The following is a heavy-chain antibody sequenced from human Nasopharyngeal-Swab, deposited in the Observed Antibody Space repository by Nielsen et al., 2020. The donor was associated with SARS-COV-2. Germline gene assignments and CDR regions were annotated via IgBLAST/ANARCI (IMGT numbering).Heavy chain of an antibody. V-gene: IGHV1-18*01. CDR2: ISGYNGDT. D-gene: IGHD2-8*01. CDR3: ARDFGNGTPYYLDY. Sequence: ASVKVSCKASGYTFSSYGISWVRQAPGQGLEWMGWISGYNGDTNYVQKLQGRVTMTTDRSTSTAYMELRSLTSDDAAVYYCARDFGNGTPYYLDYWGRGTLVTVSS. CDR1: GYTFSSYG. J-gene: IGHJ4*02.